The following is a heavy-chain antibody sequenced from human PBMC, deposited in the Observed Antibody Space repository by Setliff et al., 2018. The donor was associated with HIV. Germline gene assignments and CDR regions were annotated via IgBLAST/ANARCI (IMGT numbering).Heavy chain of an antibody. J-gene: IGHJ6*02. CDR1: GYTFTGYY. CDR2: INPNSGGT. Sequence: ASVKVSCKASGYTFTGYYIHWVRQAPGQGLEWMGWINPNSGGTNYAQKFQGWVTMTRDTSISTAYMELSRQRADDTALYYCARSGWTNYVVSPPSAMDVWGQGTTVTVSS. CDR3: ARSGWTNYVVSPPSAMDV. V-gene: IGHV1-2*04. D-gene: IGHD3-16*01.